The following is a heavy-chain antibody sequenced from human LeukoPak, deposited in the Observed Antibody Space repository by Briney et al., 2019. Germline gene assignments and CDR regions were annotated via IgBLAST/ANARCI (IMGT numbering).Heavy chain of an antibody. Sequence: GGSLRLSCAASGFTFSSYSMTWVRQAPGKGLEWVSSISSSSSYIYYADSVKGRFTISRDNAKNSLYLQMNSLRAEDTAVYYCARDLDRYFDWLSSPYGMDVWGQGTTVTVSS. J-gene: IGHJ6*02. V-gene: IGHV3-21*01. CDR2: ISSSSSYI. CDR3: ARDLDRYFDWLSSPYGMDV. CDR1: GFTFSSYS. D-gene: IGHD3-9*01.